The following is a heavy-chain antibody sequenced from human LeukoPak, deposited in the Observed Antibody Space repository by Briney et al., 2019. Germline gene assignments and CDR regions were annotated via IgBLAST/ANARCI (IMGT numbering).Heavy chain of an antibody. Sequence: PGGSLRLSCAASGFTFSSYWMSWVRQAPGKGLEWVANIKQDGSEKYYVDSVKGRFTISRDNAKNSLYLQMNSLRAEDTAVYYCARGGRIAAAGTFRPFDYWGQGTLVTVSS. V-gene: IGHV3-7*01. D-gene: IGHD6-13*01. J-gene: IGHJ4*02. CDR1: GFTFSSYW. CDR2: IKQDGSEK. CDR3: ARGGRIAAAGTFRPFDY.